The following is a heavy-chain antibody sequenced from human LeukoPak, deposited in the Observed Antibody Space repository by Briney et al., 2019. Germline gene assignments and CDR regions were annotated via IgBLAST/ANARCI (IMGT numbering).Heavy chain of an antibody. J-gene: IGHJ5*02. Sequence: ASVKVSCKASGGTFSSYAISWVRQAPGQGLEWMGGIIPIFGTANYAQKFQGRVTITADKSTSTAYMELSSLRSEDTAVYYCAREGDTAMSYNWFDPWGQGTLVTVPS. CDR3: AREGDTAMSYNWFDP. D-gene: IGHD5-18*01. V-gene: IGHV1-69*06. CDR2: IIPIFGTA. CDR1: GGTFSSYA.